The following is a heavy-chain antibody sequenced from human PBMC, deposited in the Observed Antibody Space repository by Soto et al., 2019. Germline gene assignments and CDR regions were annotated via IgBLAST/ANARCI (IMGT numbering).Heavy chain of an antibody. J-gene: IGHJ4*02. D-gene: IGHD6-13*01. CDR2: IYASGNT. V-gene: IGHV4-59*01. CDR1: PNSISDYY. Sequence: QVQLQESGPGLVKPSETLSLTCSVSPNSISDYYWSWIRQPPGKGLEWIGFIYASGNTNFNPSLKSRVTISIDTSKSQFSLRLISVTAADTAVYYCARDLGIAASGGFDYWGQGIPVTVSS. CDR3: ARDLGIAASGGFDY.